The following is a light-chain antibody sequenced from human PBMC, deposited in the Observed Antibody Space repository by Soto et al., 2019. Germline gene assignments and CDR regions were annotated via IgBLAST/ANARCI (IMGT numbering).Light chain of an antibody. CDR1: QSISSW. CDR3: QQYNSYPYT. V-gene: IGKV1-5*01. CDR2: DAS. J-gene: IGKJ2*01. Sequence: DIQMTQSPSTLSASVGDRVTITCRASQSISSWLAWYQQKPGKAPKLLIYDASSLESGAPSRFSGGGSGTAFTLTISSLQPDDFATYYCQQYNSYPYTFGQGTKLEIK.